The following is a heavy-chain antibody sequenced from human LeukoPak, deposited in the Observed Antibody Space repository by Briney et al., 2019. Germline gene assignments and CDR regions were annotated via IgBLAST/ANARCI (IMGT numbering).Heavy chain of an antibody. CDR1: GFTFSSYW. CDR3: ARAPGQFLEWLSPFDY. Sequence: GGSLRLSCAASGFTFSSYWMSWVRQAPGKGLEWVANIKQDGSEKYYVDSVKGRFTISRDNAKNSLYLQMNSLRAEDTAVYYCARAPGQFLEWLSPFDYWGQGTLVTVSS. D-gene: IGHD3-3*01. CDR2: IKQDGSEK. V-gene: IGHV3-7*01. J-gene: IGHJ4*02.